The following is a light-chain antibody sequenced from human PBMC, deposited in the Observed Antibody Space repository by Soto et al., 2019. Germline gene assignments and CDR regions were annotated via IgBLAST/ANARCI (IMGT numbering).Light chain of an antibody. CDR2: AAS. CDR1: QGISSY. CDR3: QQLNSYPRT. Sequence: DIQLTQSPSFLSASVGDRVTITCRARQGISSYLAWYQQKPGKAPKLLIYAASTLQSGVPSRFSGSGSGTEFTLTIISLQPEDFATYYCQQLNSYPRTFGPGTKVDIK. V-gene: IGKV1-9*01. J-gene: IGKJ3*01.